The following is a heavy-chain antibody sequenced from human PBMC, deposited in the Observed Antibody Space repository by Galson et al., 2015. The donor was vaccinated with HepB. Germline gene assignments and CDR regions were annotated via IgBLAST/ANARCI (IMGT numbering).Heavy chain of an antibody. V-gene: IGHV4-39*01. CDR3: ARVNRQYDSWFDP. D-gene: IGHD3-16*01. Sequence: ETLSLTCTVSGASLWSSDYYWGWVRQPPGKGLEWIGNVYYRGDTYYNPSLKSQVTMSVETSRNQFSLGMRAVTAADTAVYYCARVNRQYDSWFDPWGQGTLVIVSA. CDR2: VYYRGDT. J-gene: IGHJ5*02. CDR1: GASLWSSDYY.